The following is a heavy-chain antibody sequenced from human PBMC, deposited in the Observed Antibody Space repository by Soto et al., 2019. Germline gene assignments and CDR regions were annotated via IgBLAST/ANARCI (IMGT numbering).Heavy chain of an antibody. CDR2: MYHSGSM. CDR3: ARMDIVATMTDY. Sequence: ASETLSLTCAVSGYSISSGYYWGWLRQPPGKGLEWIGHMYHSGSMYYNPSLQSRVTISIDTSKNEFSLKLTSVTAADTAVYYCARMDIVATMTDYWGQGTLVTVSS. V-gene: IGHV4-38-2*01. J-gene: IGHJ4*02. CDR1: GYSISSGYY. D-gene: IGHD5-12*01.